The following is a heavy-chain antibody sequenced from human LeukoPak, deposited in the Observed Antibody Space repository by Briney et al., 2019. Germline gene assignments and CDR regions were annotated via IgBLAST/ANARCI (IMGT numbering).Heavy chain of an antibody. CDR3: ARDSSSFPNYFDF. D-gene: IGHD3-3*02. J-gene: IGHJ4*02. CDR1: GFTVSSTY. V-gene: IGHV3-53*01. Sequence: GGSLRLSCAASGFTVSSTYMIWVRQAPGQGLEWVSLLYSSGITFYAESVQGRFTISRDNSKNTLYLQMNSLRAEDTAIYYCARDSSSFPNYFDFWGQGTLVTVSS. CDR2: LYSSGIT.